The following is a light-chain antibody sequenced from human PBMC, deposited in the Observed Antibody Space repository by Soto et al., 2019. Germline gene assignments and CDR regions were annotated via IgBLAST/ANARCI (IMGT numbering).Light chain of an antibody. V-gene: IGLV2-8*01. J-gene: IGLJ3*02. CDR2: EVT. Sequence: QSVLTQPPSASGSPGQSVTISCTGTSSDVGAYNYVSWYQQHAGKAPKLVIYEVTKRPSGVPDRFSGSKSVNTASLTVSGLQAEDEADYYCSSFASSNTWVFGGGTQLTVL. CDR1: SSDVGAYNY. CDR3: SSFASSNTWV.